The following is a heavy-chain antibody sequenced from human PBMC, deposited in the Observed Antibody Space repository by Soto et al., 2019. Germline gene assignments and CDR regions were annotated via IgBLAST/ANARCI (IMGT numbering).Heavy chain of an antibody. D-gene: IGHD5-12*01. CDR3: ARATRGGYKEGFDY. V-gene: IGHV3-21*01. CDR2: ISTNSDYI. CDR1: GFTFSGYS. Sequence: EVQLVESGGGLVQPGESLRLSCAESGFTFSGYSMNWVRQAPGKGLEWVSSISTNSDYIYYADSVKGRFTISRDNAKNTLFLQMTGLRVEEAAVYDGARATRGGYKEGFDYWGQGTLVTVSS. J-gene: IGHJ4*02.